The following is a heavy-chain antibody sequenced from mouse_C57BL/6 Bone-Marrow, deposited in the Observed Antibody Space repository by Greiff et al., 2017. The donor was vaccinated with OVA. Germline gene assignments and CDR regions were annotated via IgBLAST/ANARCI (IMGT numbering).Heavy chain of an antibody. Sequence: VQLQQPGAELVKPGASVKLSCKASGYTFTSYWMHWVKQRPGQGLEWIGMIHPNSGSTNYNEKFKSKATMTVEKYSSTAYMHLSSLNSVDSAVYYCARWVSSGHGFAYWGQGTLVTVSA. CDR2: IHPNSGST. V-gene: IGHV1-64*01. CDR3: ARWVSSGHGFAY. CDR1: GYTFTSYW. D-gene: IGHD3-2*02. J-gene: IGHJ3*01.